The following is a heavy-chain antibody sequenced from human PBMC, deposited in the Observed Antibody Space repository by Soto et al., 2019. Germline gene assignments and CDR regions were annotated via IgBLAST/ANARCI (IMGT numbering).Heavy chain of an antibody. J-gene: IGHJ6*03. V-gene: IGHV1-18*01. Sequence: QVQLVQSGAELKKPGASAKVSCKASGYMFTSYGISWVRQAPGQGLEWMAWISVNNGNTNYAQKFRGRVTMTTDTSTNTAHMELRSLRYDDTAVYYCARFNGSGTNYYMDVWGKGTTVIVSS. D-gene: IGHD3-10*01. CDR1: GYMFTSYG. CDR2: ISVNNGNT. CDR3: ARFNGSGTNYYMDV.